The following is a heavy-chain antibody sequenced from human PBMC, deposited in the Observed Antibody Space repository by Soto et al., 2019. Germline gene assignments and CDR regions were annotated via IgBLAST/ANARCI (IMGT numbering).Heavy chain of an antibody. CDR2: ISYDGSNK. Sequence: QVQLVESGGGVVQPGRSLGLSCAASGFTFSSYGMHWVRQAPGKGLEWVAVISYDGSNKYYADSVKGRFTISRDNSKNTLYLQMNSLRAEDTAVYYCAKDRIAAAGTQPYYYYYGMDVWGQGTTVTVSS. J-gene: IGHJ6*02. V-gene: IGHV3-30*18. D-gene: IGHD6-13*01. CDR3: AKDRIAAAGTQPYYYYYGMDV. CDR1: GFTFSSYG.